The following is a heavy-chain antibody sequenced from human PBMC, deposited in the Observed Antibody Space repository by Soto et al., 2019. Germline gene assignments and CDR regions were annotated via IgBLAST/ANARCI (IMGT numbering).Heavy chain of an antibody. CDR3: IKDPNWERGY. J-gene: IGHJ4*02. D-gene: IGHD1-1*01. V-gene: IGHV3-23*01. CDR1: GFTFNMHD. Sequence: EVHLLESGGGLVQPGGSLRLSCVASGFTFNMHDMNWVRQPPGKGLEYVANITGPGVSTSYADAVKGRFTISRDNSKDTLYLEMNSLRVEDTAVYYGIKDPNWERGYWGQGALVTVSS. CDR2: ITGPGVST.